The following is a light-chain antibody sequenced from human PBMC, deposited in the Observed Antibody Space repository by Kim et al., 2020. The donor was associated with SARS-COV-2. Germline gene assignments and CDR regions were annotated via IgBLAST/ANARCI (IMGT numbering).Light chain of an antibody. CDR3: QQYGSSPWT. CDR1: QTISGSY. J-gene: IGKJ1*01. CDR2: AAS. Sequence: SPGERATPSCRASQTISGSYLAWYQQKPGQAPRLLIYAASSRDTDIPVRFSGSGSGTDFTLTISRLEAEDFAVYYCQQYGSSPWTFGQGTKVDIK. V-gene: IGKV3-20*01.